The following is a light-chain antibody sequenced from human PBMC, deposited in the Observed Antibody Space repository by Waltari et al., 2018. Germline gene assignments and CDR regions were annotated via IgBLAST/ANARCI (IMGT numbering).Light chain of an antibody. J-gene: IGKJ1*01. CDR2: DAS. V-gene: IGKV3-20*01. Sequence: IVLTQSPGTLSLSPGETATLSCRASQSVSRAVVWYQQKPGQAPRLLIYDASRRAPGIPDRFSGSGSGTDFSLTISRLEPEDFAVYYCQKYERLPATFGQGTKVEIK. CDR3: QKYERLPAT. CDR1: QSVSRA.